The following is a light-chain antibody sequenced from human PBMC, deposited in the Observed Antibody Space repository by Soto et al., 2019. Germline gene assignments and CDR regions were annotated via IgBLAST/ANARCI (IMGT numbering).Light chain of an antibody. J-gene: IGKJ5*01. Sequence: EIVLTQSPGTLSLSPGGRATLSCRASQSVSRRLAWYQHRPGQSPMLLISGASMRASGVPVRFSGSGSGTDFTLAISRLEPEEFAVYYCQHYGETPFTCGLGTRLEV. CDR3: QHYGETPFT. V-gene: IGKV3-20*01. CDR2: GAS. CDR1: QSVSRR.